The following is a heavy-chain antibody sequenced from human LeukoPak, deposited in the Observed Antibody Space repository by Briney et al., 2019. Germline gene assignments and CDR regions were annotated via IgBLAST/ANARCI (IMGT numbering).Heavy chain of an antibody. J-gene: IGHJ6*03. Sequence: GASVKVSCKASGYTFTGYYMHWVRQAPGQGLEWMGRINPNSGGTNYAQKFQGRVTMTRDTSISTAYMELSRLRSDDTAVYYCARGRPSVGATPYYYYYYMDVWGKGTTVTVSS. D-gene: IGHD1-26*01. V-gene: IGHV1-2*06. CDR1: GYTFTGYY. CDR3: ARGRPSVGATPYYYYYYMDV. CDR2: INPNSGGT.